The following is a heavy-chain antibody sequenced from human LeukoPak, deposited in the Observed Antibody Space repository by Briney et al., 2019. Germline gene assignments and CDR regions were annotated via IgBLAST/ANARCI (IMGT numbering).Heavy chain of an antibody. D-gene: IGHD4-11*01. Sequence: SETLSLTCAVYGGSFSGYYWSWIRQPPGKGLEWIGEINHSGSTNYNPSLKSRVTISVDTSKNQFSLKLSSVTAADTAVYYCASGRTTVTMVGWFDPWGQGTLVTVSS. CDR2: INHSGST. CDR1: GGSFSGYY. CDR3: ASGRTTVTMVGWFDP. J-gene: IGHJ5*02. V-gene: IGHV4-34*01.